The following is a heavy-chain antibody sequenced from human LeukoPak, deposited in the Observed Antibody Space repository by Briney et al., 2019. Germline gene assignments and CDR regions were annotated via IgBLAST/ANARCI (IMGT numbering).Heavy chain of an antibody. D-gene: IGHD3-3*01. Sequence: SETLSLTCAVYGGSFSGYYWSWIRQPPGKGLEWIGEINHSGSTNYNPSLKSRVTISVDTSKNQFSLKLSSVTAADTAVYYCATTYYDFWSGYSNWFDPWGQGTLATVSS. V-gene: IGHV4-34*01. J-gene: IGHJ5*02. CDR2: INHSGST. CDR3: ATTYYDFWSGYSNWFDP. CDR1: GGSFSGYY.